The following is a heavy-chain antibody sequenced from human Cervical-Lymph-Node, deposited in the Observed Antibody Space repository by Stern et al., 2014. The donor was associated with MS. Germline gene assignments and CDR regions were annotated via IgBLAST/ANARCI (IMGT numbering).Heavy chain of an antibody. CDR3: ARDNWYFDI. CDR2: ISSGSNSI. Sequence: EVKLLESGGGLVQPGGSLTLSCAASGFTFSDYSMNWVRQAPGKGLEWVSYISSGSNSIYYPAFVEGRFTISRDNAKNSLYLQMNSLRDEDTAVYFCARDNWYFDIWGRGTLVTVSS. J-gene: IGHJ2*01. CDR1: GFTFSDYS. V-gene: IGHV3-48*02.